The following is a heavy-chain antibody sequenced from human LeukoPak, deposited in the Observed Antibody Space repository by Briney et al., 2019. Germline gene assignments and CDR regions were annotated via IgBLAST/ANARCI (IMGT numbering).Heavy chain of an antibody. D-gene: IGHD3-16*01. CDR2: ISSSGSTI. Sequence: GGSLRLSCAASGFTFSDYYMSWIRQAPGKGLDWVSYISSSGSTIYYADSVKGRFTISRDNAKNSLYLQMNSLRAEDTAVYYCARDPTWGYYFDYWGQGTLVTVSS. V-gene: IGHV3-11*01. CDR1: GFTFSDYY. CDR3: ARDPTWGYYFDY. J-gene: IGHJ4*02.